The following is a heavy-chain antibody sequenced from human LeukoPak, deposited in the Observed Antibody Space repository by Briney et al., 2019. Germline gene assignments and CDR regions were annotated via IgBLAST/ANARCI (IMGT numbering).Heavy chain of an antibody. CDR2: ISGSGGST. CDR1: GFTFSSYA. J-gene: IGHJ4*02. CDR3: ARVGYYDSSGYYPFDY. D-gene: IGHD3-22*01. V-gene: IGHV3-23*01. Sequence: PGGSLRLSCAASGFTFSSYAMSWVRQAPGKGLEWVSAISGSGGSTYYADSVKGRFTISRDNSKNTLYLQMNSLRAEDTAVYYCARVGYYDSSGYYPFDYWGQGTLVTVSS.